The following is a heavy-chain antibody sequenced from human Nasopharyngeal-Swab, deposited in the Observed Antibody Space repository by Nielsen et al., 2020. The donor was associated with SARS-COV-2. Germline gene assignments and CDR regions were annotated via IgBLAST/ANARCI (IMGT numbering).Heavy chain of an antibody. J-gene: IGHJ4*02. CDR2: INPSGGST. D-gene: IGHD6-19*01. CDR1: GYTFTSYY. Sequence: ASVKISCKASGYTFTSYYMHWGRQPPGQGLEWMGIINPSGGSTSYAQKFQGRVTMTRDTSTSTVYMELSSLRSEDTAVYYCARITVAAADYWGQGTLVTVSS. CDR3: ARITVAAADY. V-gene: IGHV1-46*01.